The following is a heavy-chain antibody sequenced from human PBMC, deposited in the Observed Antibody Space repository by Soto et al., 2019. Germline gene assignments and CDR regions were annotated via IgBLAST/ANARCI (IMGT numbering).Heavy chain of an antibody. V-gene: IGHV4-34*01. CDR3: ARRQQYRIYYYYGMDV. CDR2: INHSGST. J-gene: IGHJ6*02. D-gene: IGHD4-4*01. CDR1: GGSFSGYY. Sequence: SETLSLTCAVYGGSFSGYYWSWIRQPPGKGLEWIGEINHSGSTNYNPSLKSRVTISVDTSKNQFSLKLSSVTAADTAVYYCARRQQYRIYYYYGMDVWGQGTTVTVSS.